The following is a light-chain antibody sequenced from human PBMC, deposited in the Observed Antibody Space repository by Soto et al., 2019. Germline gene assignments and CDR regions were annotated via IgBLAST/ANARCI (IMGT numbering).Light chain of an antibody. CDR2: KAS. Sequence: DIQMTQSPSTLSGSVGDRVTITCRASQTISSRLAWYQQKPGKAPKLMIYKASTLKSGVPSRFSGSGSGTEFTLTISSLQPDDFATYYCQHYNSYAEAVGQGTKVELK. J-gene: IGKJ1*01. CDR3: QHYNSYAEA. CDR1: QTISSR. V-gene: IGKV1-5*03.